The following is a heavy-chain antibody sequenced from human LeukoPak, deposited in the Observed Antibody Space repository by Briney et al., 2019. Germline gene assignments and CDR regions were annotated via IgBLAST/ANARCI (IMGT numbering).Heavy chain of an antibody. CDR2: ISGSGGST. V-gene: IGHV3-23*01. J-gene: IGHJ5*02. CDR1: GFTFSSYA. CDR3: AKGSGVAGTFGWFDP. D-gene: IGHD6-19*01. Sequence: GGSLRLACAASGFTFSSYAISWVRQAPGKGLELVSGISGSGGSTYYADSVKGRFTISRDNSKNTLYLQMNSLRGEDTAVYYCAKGSGVAGTFGWFDPWGQGTLVTVSS.